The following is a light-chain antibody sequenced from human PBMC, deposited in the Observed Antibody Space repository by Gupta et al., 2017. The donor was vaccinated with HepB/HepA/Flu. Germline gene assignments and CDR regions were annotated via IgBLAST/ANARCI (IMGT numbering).Light chain of an antibody. Sequence: EIVLTQSPGTLSLSPGERATLSCRVSQSLRNNYLAWYQLKVVQAPRLLISGASSRANGIPDRFSGSGSVADFTLTSSRREPEDLGVYYWQQDGTSYTFGQGTKLEIK. J-gene: IGKJ2*01. V-gene: IGKV3-20*01. CDR1: QSLRNNY. CDR3: QQDGTSYT. CDR2: GAS.